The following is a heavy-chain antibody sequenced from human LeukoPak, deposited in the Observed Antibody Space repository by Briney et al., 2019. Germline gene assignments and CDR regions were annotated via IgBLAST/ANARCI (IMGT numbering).Heavy chain of an antibody. CDR1: GFTFSSYG. D-gene: IGHD5-18*01. Sequence: PWGSLRLSCAASGFTFSSYGMHWVRQAPGKGLEWVAFIRYDGSNKYYADSVKGRFTISRDNSKNTLYLQMNSLRAEDTAVYYCAESHGYSYGFDYWGQGTLVTVSS. CDR3: AESHGYSYGFDY. CDR2: IRYDGSNK. V-gene: IGHV3-30*02. J-gene: IGHJ4*02.